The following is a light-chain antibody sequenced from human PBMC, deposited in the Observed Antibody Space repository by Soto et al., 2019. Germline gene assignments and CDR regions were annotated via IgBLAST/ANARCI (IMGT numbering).Light chain of an antibody. V-gene: IGKV1-5*01. Sequence: DIQMTQSPSTLSASVGDRVTITCRASQSISSWLAWYQQKPGKAPKLLIYDASSLESGVPSRFSGSGSGTEFTLTISSLQPDDFATYYCQHHWTFGQGTKVESK. CDR3: QHHWT. CDR2: DAS. J-gene: IGKJ1*01. CDR1: QSISSW.